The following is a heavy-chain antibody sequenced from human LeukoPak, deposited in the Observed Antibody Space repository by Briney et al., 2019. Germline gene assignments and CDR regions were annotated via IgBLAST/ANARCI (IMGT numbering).Heavy chain of an antibody. Sequence: PGGSLRLSCAASGFTFSSYSMNWVRQAPGKGLEWVSSISSSSTHLYHANSVKGRFAISRDNAKNSLYLQMNSLRAEDTAVYYCARDLIVEGTAILGYWGQGTLVTVSP. D-gene: IGHD1-26*01. J-gene: IGHJ4*02. CDR3: ARDLIVEGTAILGY. V-gene: IGHV3-21*01. CDR1: GFTFSSYS. CDR2: ISSSSTHL.